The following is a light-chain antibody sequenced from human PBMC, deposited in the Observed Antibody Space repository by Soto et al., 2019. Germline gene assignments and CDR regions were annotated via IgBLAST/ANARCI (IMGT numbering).Light chain of an antibody. CDR1: QGIRNE. CDR3: LQDFKYAFT. V-gene: IGKV1-6*01. CDR2: AAS. J-gene: IGKJ2*01. Sequence: AIQMTQSPSSLSASVGDRVTITCRASQGIRNELGWYQHKPGKTPKLLIHAASSLQSGVPSRFSGGGSVTDFTLNVSILQAEDFATYYSLQDFKYAFTFGQGTRLEIK.